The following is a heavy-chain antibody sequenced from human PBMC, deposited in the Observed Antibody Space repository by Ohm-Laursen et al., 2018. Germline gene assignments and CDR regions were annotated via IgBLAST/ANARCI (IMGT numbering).Heavy chain of an antibody. Sequence: SLRLSCTASGFTFSSYAMIWVRQPSGKGLEWVSAISGSGGSTYYADSVKGRFTISRDNSKNTLYLQMNSLRAEDTAVYYCAKEGSGSYNHWGQGTLVTVSS. J-gene: IGHJ5*02. CDR2: ISGSGGST. CDR1: GFTFSSYA. D-gene: IGHD3-10*01. V-gene: IGHV3-23*01. CDR3: AKEGSGSYNH.